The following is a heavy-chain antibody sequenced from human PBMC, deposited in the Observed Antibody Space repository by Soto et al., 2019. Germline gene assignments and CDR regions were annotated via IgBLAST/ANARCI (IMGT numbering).Heavy chain of an antibody. CDR2: IYYTGST. V-gene: IGHV4-61*01. Sequence: SETLSLTCGVSGDSISNGYYWAWIRKPPGKGLEWIGYIYYTGSTNYNPSLKSRVTISIDTSRNQFSLKLSSVTAADTAVYYCAREFSNSPEAFDSWGQGSLVTVSS. J-gene: IGHJ4*02. CDR1: GDSISNGYY. CDR3: AREFSNSPEAFDS. D-gene: IGHD6-6*01.